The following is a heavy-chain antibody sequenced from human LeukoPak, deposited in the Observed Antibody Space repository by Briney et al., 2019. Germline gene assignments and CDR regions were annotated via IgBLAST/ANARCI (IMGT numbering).Heavy chain of an antibody. Sequence: GGSLRLSCAASGFNFSSYAMSWVRQALGKGLEWVSAISGSGGSTYYADSVKGRFTISRDNSKSTLYLQMNSLRAEDTAVYYCAKVPRQQLVRSAFDIWGQGTMVTVSS. V-gene: IGHV3-23*01. J-gene: IGHJ3*02. CDR3: AKVPRQQLVRSAFDI. CDR1: GFNFSSYA. D-gene: IGHD6-13*01. CDR2: ISGSGGST.